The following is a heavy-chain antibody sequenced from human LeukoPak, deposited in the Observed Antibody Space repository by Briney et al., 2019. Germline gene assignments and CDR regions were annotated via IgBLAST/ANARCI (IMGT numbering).Heavy chain of an antibody. CDR1: GFTFSSYG. J-gene: IGHJ6*03. CDR3: ASANPILLDYYYYYYMDV. V-gene: IGHV3-30*03. CDR2: ISYDGSNK. D-gene: IGHD3-3*01. Sequence: GGSLRLSCAASGFTFSSYGMHWVRQAPGKGLEWVAVISYDGSNKYYADSVKGRFTISRDNSKNSLYLQMNSLRAEDTAVYYCASANPILLDYYYYYYMDVWGKGTTVTVSS.